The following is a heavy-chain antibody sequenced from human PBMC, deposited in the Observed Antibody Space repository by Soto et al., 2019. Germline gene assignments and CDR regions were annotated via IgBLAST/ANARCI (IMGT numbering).Heavy chain of an antibody. CDR3: ARGKKDYIWGSYRYIGAFDI. V-gene: IGHV4-34*01. D-gene: IGHD3-16*02. J-gene: IGHJ3*02. CDR1: GGSFSGYY. Sequence: SETLSLTCAVYGGSFSGYYWSWIRQPPGKGLEWIGEINHSGSTNYNPSLKSRVTISVDTSKNQFSLKLSSVTAADTAVYYCARGKKDYIWGSYRYIGAFDIWGQGTMVTVSS. CDR2: INHSGST.